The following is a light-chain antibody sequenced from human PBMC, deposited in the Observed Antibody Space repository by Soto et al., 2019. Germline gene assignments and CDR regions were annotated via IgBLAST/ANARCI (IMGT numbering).Light chain of an antibody. CDR2: DNY. V-gene: IGLV1-51*01. CDR3: GAWDSSLNSGV. J-gene: IGLJ3*02. CDR1: SSNVGNNY. Sequence: QSVLTQPPSVSAAPGQTVTISCSGSSSNVGNNYVSWYQQLPGTPPKLLIYDNYKRPSGIPDRFSGSKSGTSATLAITGLKTGDEADYYCGAWDSSLNSGVFGGGTELTVL.